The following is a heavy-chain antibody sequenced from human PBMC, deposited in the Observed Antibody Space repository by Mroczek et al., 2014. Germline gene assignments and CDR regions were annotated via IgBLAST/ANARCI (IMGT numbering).Heavy chain of an antibody. V-gene: IGHV4-34*01. D-gene: IGHD5-24*01. Sequence: QVQLQQWGAGLLKPSETLSLTCAVYGGSFSGYYWSWIRQPPGKGLEWIGEINHSGSTNYNPSLKSRVTISVDTSKNQFSLKLSSVTAADTAVYYCARVARGDGYNSNWFDPWGQGTLVTVSS. J-gene: IGHJ5*02. CDR3: ARVARGDGYNSNWFDP. CDR2: INHSGST. CDR1: GGSFSGYY.